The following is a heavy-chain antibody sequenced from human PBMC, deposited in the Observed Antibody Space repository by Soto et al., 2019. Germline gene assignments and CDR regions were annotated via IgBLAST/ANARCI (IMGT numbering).Heavy chain of an antibody. J-gene: IGHJ4*02. CDR3: VRDVGNFYDATPPGQFEY. Sequence: QVQLQESGPGLVKPSGTLALTCGVSGNSLSSINWWSWVRQPPGQGLEWIGEIHHSGSTKYNPSLQSRVSISVDKAKNQFALRLSSATAADTAVYYCVRDVGNFYDATPPGQFEYWGQGILVTVSS. CDR2: IHHSGST. D-gene: IGHD2-15*01. V-gene: IGHV4-4*02. CDR1: GNSLSSINW.